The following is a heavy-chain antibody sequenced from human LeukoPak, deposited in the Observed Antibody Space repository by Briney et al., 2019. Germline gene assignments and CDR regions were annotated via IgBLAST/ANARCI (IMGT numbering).Heavy chain of an antibody. J-gene: IGHJ4*02. D-gene: IGHD1-14*01. Sequence: GGSLRLSCAASGFTFSSCGFNWVRQAPGKGLEWDSSIGPTGTDRYYADPVRGRFTISRDNAKNSMYLQMDSLRDEDTAVYYCATETIGRHYDYWGQGTLLTVSS. CDR2: IGPTGTDR. CDR3: ATETIGRHYDY. CDR1: GFTFSSCG. V-gene: IGHV3-21*01.